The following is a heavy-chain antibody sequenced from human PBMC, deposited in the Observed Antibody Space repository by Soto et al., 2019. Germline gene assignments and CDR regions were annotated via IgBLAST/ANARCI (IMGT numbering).Heavy chain of an antibody. CDR3: AKKGYYPSGKINLFDS. CDR2: VDHSGRT. D-gene: IGHD3-10*01. CDR1: GYSINSDYY. Sequence: PSETLSLTCAVSGYSINSDYYWGWIRQPPGKGLEWIGSVDHSGRTYYSPSLRNRLTIFIDTSKNQFSLRLTSVTAADTAMYFCAKKGYYPSGKINLFDSWGPGTLVTVSS. V-gene: IGHV4-38-2*01. J-gene: IGHJ4*02.